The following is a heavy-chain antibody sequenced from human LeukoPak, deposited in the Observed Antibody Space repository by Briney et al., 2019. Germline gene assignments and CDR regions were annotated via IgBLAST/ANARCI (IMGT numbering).Heavy chain of an antibody. D-gene: IGHD6-19*01. CDR1: VDFITRDLYF. J-gene: IGHJ4*02. Sequence: KTSVTLSLPCTVSVDFITRDLYFWRSICQPPGKGLEWVGMVLLIGTTYYKPSRKSRVSRSVITCTKHFSLKLTSVTAADLAVYYCARQPGFGGWYFDYWGEGSLVTVSS. V-gene: IGHV4-39*01. CDR3: ARQPGFGGWYFDY. CDR2: VLLIGTT.